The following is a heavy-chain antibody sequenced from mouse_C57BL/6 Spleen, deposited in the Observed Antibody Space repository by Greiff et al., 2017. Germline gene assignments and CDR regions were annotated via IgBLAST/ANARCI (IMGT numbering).Heavy chain of an antibody. D-gene: IGHD2-2*01. CDR3: ARDYYGYDPWYFDV. CDR1: GFTFSSYA. Sequence: EVQVVESGGGLVKPGGSLKLPCAASGFTFSSYAMSWVRQTPEKRLEWVATISDGGSYTYYPDNVKGRFTISRDNAKNNLYLQMSHLKSEDTAMYYCARDYYGYDPWYFDVWGTGTTVTVSS. CDR2: ISDGGSYT. J-gene: IGHJ1*03. V-gene: IGHV5-4*01.